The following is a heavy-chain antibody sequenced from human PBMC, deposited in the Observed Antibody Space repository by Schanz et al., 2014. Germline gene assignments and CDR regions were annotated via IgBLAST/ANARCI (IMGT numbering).Heavy chain of an antibody. CDR1: GFTFSDHY. J-gene: IGHJ4*02. CDR2: SRNKGHSYTS. V-gene: IGHV3-72*01. D-gene: IGHD3-9*01. Sequence: GQLVESGGGVVQPGRSLRLSCAASGFTFSDHYMDWVRQAPGKGLEWVGHSRNKGHSYTSEYAASVKGRFTISRDESESSLYLQMDSLKTEDTAVYYCARRNFYDKSAAFDYWGQGSLXTVSS. CDR3: ARRNFYDKSAAFDY.